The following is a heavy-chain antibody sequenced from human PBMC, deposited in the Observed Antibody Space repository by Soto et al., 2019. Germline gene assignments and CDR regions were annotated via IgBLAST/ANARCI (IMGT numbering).Heavy chain of an antibody. J-gene: IGHJ4*02. CDR2: ISSSSSYI. CDR1: GFTFSSYS. Sequence: LRLSCAASGFTFSSYSMNWVRQAPGKGLEWVSSISSSSSYIYYADSVKGRFTISRDNAKNSLYLQMNSLRAEDTAVYYCARSPYDILTGYYNDYWGQGTLVTVSS. D-gene: IGHD3-9*01. CDR3: ARSPYDILTGYYNDY. V-gene: IGHV3-21*01.